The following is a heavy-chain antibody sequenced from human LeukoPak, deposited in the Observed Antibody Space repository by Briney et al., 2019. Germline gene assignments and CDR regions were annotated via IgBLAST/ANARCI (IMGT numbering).Heavy chain of an antibody. Sequence: GGSLRLSCVASGSTFSDHYMSWIRQAPGKGLEWLSYISNDGTTIYYADSVKGRFTISRDNAKNSLHLQMNSLRAEDTAVYYCAKDRRPGRQQLVRGDYFDYWGQGTLVTVSS. V-gene: IGHV3-11*01. CDR1: GSTFSDHY. CDR2: ISNDGTTI. CDR3: AKDRRPGRQQLVRGDYFDY. J-gene: IGHJ4*02. D-gene: IGHD6-6*01.